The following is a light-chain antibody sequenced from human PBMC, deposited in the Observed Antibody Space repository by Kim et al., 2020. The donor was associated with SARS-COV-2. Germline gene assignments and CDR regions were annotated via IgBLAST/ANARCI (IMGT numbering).Light chain of an antibody. J-gene: IGKJ4*01. CDR3: QQYNSYPLLT. CDR2: AAS. Sequence: TVGDRVTSTCRARQGIRNYLAWFQQKPGKAPKSLIYAASSLQSGVPSKFSGSGSGTDFTLTISSLQSGEFATYYSQQYNSYPLLTFGGGTKGYIK. V-gene: IGKV1-16*02. CDR1: QGIRNY.